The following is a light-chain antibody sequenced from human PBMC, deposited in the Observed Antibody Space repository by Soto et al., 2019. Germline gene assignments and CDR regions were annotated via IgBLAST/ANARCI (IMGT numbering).Light chain of an antibody. Sequence: DIQMTQSPSSLSASVGDRVTITCRASQGISNFLAWYQQKPGKIPKLLIYAASTLQSGFPSRFSGSGSGTEFSLTISSLQPEDVATYYCHQYNSAPFTFGPGTRVDIK. CDR2: AAS. CDR3: HQYNSAPFT. CDR1: QGISNF. V-gene: IGKV1-27*01. J-gene: IGKJ3*01.